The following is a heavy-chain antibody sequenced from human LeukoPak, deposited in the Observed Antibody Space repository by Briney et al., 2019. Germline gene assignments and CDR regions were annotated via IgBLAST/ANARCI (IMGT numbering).Heavy chain of an antibody. CDR2: IYRGGST. V-gene: IGHV3-53*01. CDR1: GFTVSSNY. Sequence: PGGSLRLSCAASGFTVSSNYMTWVRQAPGKGREWVSVIYRGGSTYYADSVKGRFTISRDNSKNTLFLQMNSLRAEDTAVYYCAGGVYSAEIVGDYWGQGTLVTISS. D-gene: IGHD1-26*01. CDR3: AGGVYSAEIVGDY. J-gene: IGHJ4*02.